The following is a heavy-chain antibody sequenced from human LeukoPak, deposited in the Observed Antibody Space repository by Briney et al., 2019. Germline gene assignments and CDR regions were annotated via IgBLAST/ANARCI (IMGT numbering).Heavy chain of an antibody. Sequence: GGSLRLSCAASGFTFSSYAMSWVRQAPGKGLEWVSTISGSGGSTYYADPVKGRFTISRDNSKNTLYLQMNSLRAEDTAVYYCAKDIVVVPAARRDFGYWGQGTLVTVSS. CDR1: GFTFSSYA. CDR3: AKDIVVVPAARRDFGY. V-gene: IGHV3-23*01. CDR2: ISGSGGST. J-gene: IGHJ4*02. D-gene: IGHD2-2*01.